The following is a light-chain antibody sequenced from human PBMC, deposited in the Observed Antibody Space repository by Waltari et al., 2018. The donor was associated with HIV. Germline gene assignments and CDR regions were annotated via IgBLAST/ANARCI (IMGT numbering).Light chain of an antibody. J-gene: IGLJ2*01. CDR1: SSDISTYDF. CDR2: DVT. V-gene: IGLV2-14*03. Sequence: QSALTQPASVSGSPAQSITISCSGTSSDISTYDFVSWYQKHPAKAPKLLIYDVTARPSGVSRRFSGSKSGSTASLTISSIQADDEADYYCSSYTTSNTVVFGPGTKLSVL. CDR3: SSYTTSNTVV.